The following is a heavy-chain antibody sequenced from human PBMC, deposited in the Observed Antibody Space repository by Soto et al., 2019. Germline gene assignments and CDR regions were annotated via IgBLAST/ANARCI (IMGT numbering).Heavy chain of an antibody. CDR2: ISGGGGGKT. J-gene: IGHJ4*02. V-gene: IGHV3-23*01. D-gene: IGHD6-6*01. CDR1: GFTFSSYA. Sequence: VQLLESGGGLVQPGGSLRLSCAASGFTFSSYAMSWVRQAPGKGLEWVSAISGGGGGKTYYADSVKGRFTISRDDSKNTLYLQMNSLRVEDTAVYYCAKESSSSFDSWGQGTLVTVSS. CDR3: AKESSSSFDS.